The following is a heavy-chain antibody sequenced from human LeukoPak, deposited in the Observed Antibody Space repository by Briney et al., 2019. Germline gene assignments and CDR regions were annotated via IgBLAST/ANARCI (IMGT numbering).Heavy chain of an antibody. V-gene: IGHV3-33*01. Sequence: GGSLRLSCAASGFTFSSYGMHWVRQAPGKGLEWVAVIWYDGSNKYYADSVKGRFTISRDNSKNTLYLQTNSLRAEDTAVYYCARDRATTGPPDYFQHWGQGTLVTVSS. CDR1: GFTFSSYG. J-gene: IGHJ1*01. CDR3: ARDRATTGPPDYFQH. D-gene: IGHD1-26*01. CDR2: IWYDGSNK.